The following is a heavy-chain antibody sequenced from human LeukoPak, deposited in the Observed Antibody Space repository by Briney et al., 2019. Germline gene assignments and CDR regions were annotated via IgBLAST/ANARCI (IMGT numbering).Heavy chain of an antibody. V-gene: IGHV3-7*01. D-gene: IGHD2-2*01. J-gene: IGHJ4*02. Sequence: GGSLRLSRAASGFTFSRYWMNWVRQAPGKGLEWVASIKEDGSEKSYVDPVKGRFTISRDNAKNSLYLQMNSLRAEDTAIYYCVSCGTTTCIIRFDHWGQGTLVTVSS. CDR2: IKEDGSEK. CDR1: GFTFSRYW. CDR3: VSCGTTTCIIRFDH.